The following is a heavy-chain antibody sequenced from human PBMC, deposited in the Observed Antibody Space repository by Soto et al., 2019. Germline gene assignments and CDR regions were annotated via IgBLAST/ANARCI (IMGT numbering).Heavy chain of an antibody. J-gene: IGHJ5*02. CDR2: FIPVFGTT. D-gene: IGHD3-10*01. V-gene: IGHV1-69*01. Sequence: QMQLVQSGPEVKKPGSSVKVSCKASGDSFGSYAVSWVQQAPGQGLEWMGAFIPVFGTTNYTQKFQGRVTITADDSTTTAYMELSSLRSDDTAVYYCAREPFGRFDPWGQGTLVTVSS. CDR1: GDSFGSYA. CDR3: AREPFGRFDP.